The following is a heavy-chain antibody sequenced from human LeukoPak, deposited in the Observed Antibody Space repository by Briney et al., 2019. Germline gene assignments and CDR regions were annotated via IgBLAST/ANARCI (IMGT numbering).Heavy chain of an antibody. CDR3: ARDPRYYYDSSGYDFYFDY. D-gene: IGHD3-22*01. CDR2: ISYDGSNK. Sequence: GRSLRLSCAASGFTFSSYAMHWVRQAPGKGPEWVAVISYDGSNKYYADSVKGRFTISRDNSKNTLYLQMNSLRAEDTAVYYCARDPRYYYDSSGYDFYFDYWGQGTLVTVSS. V-gene: IGHV3-30-3*01. J-gene: IGHJ4*02. CDR1: GFTFSSYA.